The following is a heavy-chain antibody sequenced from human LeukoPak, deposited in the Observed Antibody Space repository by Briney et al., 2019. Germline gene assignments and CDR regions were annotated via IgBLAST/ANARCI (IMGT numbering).Heavy chain of an antibody. CDR1: GYTFTASY. V-gene: IGHV1-2*02. CDR2: INPNTGGT. Sequence: ASVKVSCKASGYTFTASYIHWLRQAPGQGLEWMGWINPNTGGTKYAQTFLGRVTMTRDTSITTAYMGLSRLRSDDTAIYYCAAGTATTTAPGPDWFDPWGQGSLVTVSS. D-gene: IGHD1/OR15-1a*01. J-gene: IGHJ5*02. CDR3: AAGTATTTAPGPDWFDP.